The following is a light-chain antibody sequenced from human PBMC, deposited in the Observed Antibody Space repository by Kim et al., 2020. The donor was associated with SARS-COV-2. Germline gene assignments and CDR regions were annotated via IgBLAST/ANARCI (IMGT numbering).Light chain of an antibody. Sequence: SQGERAALSCRASQSVSSNLAWYQQKPGQAPRLLIYGASTRATGIPARFSGSGSGTEFTLTISSLQSEDFAVYYCQQYNYWPPMYTFGQGTKLEIK. V-gene: IGKV3-15*01. CDR1: QSVSSN. J-gene: IGKJ2*01. CDR2: GAS. CDR3: QQYNYWPPMYT.